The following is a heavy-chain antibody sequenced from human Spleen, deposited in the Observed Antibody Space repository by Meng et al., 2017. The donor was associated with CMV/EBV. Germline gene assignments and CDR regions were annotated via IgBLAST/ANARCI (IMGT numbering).Heavy chain of an antibody. J-gene: IGHJ4*02. D-gene: IGHD1-26*01. CDR2: TYYRSKWHY. CDR3: ARDPEYSYSILDH. V-gene: IGHV6-1*01. CDR1: GSSVSSDVAA. Sequence: LQPSGPGLLTPSQNLSLTCAISGSSVSSDVAAWNWVRKSPWRGLEWLGRTYYRSKWHYAYAASVKGRMTINPDTSKNQFSLLLNSVTPEDTAVYYCARDPEYSYSILDHWGQGTLVTVSS.